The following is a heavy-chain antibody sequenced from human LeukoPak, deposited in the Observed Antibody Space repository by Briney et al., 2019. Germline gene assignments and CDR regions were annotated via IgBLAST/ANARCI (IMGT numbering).Heavy chain of an antibody. J-gene: IGHJ5*02. Sequence: PSETLSLTCTVSGGSISSGGYYWSWIRQPPGKGLEWIGYIYYSGSTNYNPSLKSRVTISVDTSKNQFSLKLSSVPAADTAVYYCARLGKEWLSFLGWFDPWGQGTLVTVSS. D-gene: IGHD3-3*01. V-gene: IGHV4-61*08. CDR1: GGSISSGGYY. CDR3: ARLGKEWLSFLGWFDP. CDR2: IYYSGST.